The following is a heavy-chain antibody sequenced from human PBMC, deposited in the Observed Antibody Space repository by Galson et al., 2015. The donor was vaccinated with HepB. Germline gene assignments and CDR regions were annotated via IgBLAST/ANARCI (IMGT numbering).Heavy chain of an antibody. Sequence: SLRLSCAASGFTFSSSAMNWVRQAPGRGPEWISYISVSGTVIYYAESVKGRCTISRDIAQNSLYLQMNSLRADDTAVYFCAGGSDLRIWGQGTLVTVSS. V-gene: IGHV3-48*03. CDR3: AGGSDLRI. J-gene: IGHJ4*02. D-gene: IGHD6-19*01. CDR2: ISVSGTVI. CDR1: GFTFSSSA.